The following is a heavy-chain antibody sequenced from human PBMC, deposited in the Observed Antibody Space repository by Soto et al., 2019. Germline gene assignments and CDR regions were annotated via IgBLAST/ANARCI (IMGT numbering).Heavy chain of an antibody. D-gene: IGHD1-1*01. V-gene: IGHV1-18*01. J-gene: IGHJ4*02. CDR2: ISAHNGNT. CDR1: GYDFTTYG. CDR3: ARGRYGDY. Sequence: QVHLVQSGAEVKKSGASVKVSCKGSGYDFTTYGITWVRQAPGQGLEWMAWISAHNGNTYYAQKLQGRVTVTRDTSTSTAYMELRSLRSDDTAVYYCARGRYGDYWGQGALVTVSS.